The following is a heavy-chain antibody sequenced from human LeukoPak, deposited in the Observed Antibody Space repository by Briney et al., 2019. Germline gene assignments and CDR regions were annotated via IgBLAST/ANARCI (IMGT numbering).Heavy chain of an antibody. V-gene: IGHV3-7*04. CDR1: GFTFSSYW. CDR3: ARSWYSLDY. CDR2: IKEDGSET. J-gene: IGHJ4*02. D-gene: IGHD2-21*01. Sequence: GGSLRLSCAASGFTFSSYWVSWVRQAPGKGLEWVAHIKEDGSETYYVDSVMGRFTISRDNAKNSLYLQMNSLRAEDTAVYYCARSWYSLDYWGQGTLVTVSS.